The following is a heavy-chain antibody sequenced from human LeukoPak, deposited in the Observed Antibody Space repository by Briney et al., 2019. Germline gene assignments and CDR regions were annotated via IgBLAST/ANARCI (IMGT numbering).Heavy chain of an antibody. D-gene: IGHD2-2*01. CDR3: ARGEAGYCSSTSCYGFRWFDP. CDR2: INHAGST. V-gene: IGHV4-34*01. Sequence: SETLSLTCAVYGGPFSGYYWSWIRQPPGKGLEWIGEINHAGSTNYNPSLKSRVTISVDTSKNQFSLKLSSVTAADTAMYYCARGEAGYCSSTSCYGFRWFDPWGQGTLVTVSS. CDR1: GGPFSGYY. J-gene: IGHJ5*02.